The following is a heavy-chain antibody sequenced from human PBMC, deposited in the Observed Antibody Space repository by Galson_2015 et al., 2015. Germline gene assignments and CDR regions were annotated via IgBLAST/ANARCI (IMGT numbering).Heavy chain of an antibody. D-gene: IGHD2-2*01. CDR1: GYSISSGYY. CDR3: AKAHIVVVPAGGWFDP. Sequence: ETLSLTCTVSGYSISSGYYWGWIRQPPGKGLEWIGSIYHSGSTYYNPSLKSRVTISVDTSKNQFSLKLSSVTAADTAVYYCAKAHIVVVPAGGWFDPWGQGTLVTVSS. CDR2: IYHSGST. J-gene: IGHJ5*02. V-gene: IGHV4-38-2*02.